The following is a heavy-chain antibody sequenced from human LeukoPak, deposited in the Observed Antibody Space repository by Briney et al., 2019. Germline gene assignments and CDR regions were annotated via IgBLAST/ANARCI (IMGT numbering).Heavy chain of an antibody. CDR3: ARDPNYCGGDCYYLDY. V-gene: IGHV1-69*04. CDR1: GGTFSSYA. Sequence: SVKVSCKASGGTFSSYAISWVRQAPGQGLEWMGRIIPILGIANYAQKFQGRVTITADKSTSTAYMELSSLRSEDTAVYYCARDPNYCGGDCYYLDYWGQGTLVTVSS. CDR2: IIPILGIA. J-gene: IGHJ4*02. D-gene: IGHD2-21*02.